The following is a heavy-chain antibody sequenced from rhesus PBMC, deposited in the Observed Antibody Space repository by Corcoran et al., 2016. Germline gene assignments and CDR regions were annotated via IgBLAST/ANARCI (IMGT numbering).Heavy chain of an antibody. Sequence: QVQLQESGPGLVKPWETLSLTCAGSGGSISSNYRSWIRQPPGKGLEWIAYIFGSCSNTNYNPSLKSRVTLSVDTSKNQISLKMSSVTAADTAVYYCAREGSGNSLAVWGRGVLVAVSS. D-gene: IGHD2-21*01. CDR3: AREGSGNSLAV. J-gene: IGHJ5-2*02. CDR1: GGSISSNY. V-gene: IGHV4S11*01. CDR2: IFGSCSNT.